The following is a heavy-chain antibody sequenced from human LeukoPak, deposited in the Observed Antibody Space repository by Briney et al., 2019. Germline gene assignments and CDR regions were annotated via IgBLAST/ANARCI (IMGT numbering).Heavy chain of an antibody. J-gene: IGHJ1*01. CDR1: GDTFTSYY. V-gene: IGHV1-46*01. Sequence: ASVKVSCKASGDTFTSYYIHWVRQAPGQGLEWMGVINPSGGTTSYSQKFQGSVTMTRDTSTSTVYMELSSLRSEDTAVYYCARGTGITAAVTSLFQYWGQGTLVTVSS. CDR3: ARGTGITAAVTSLFQY. D-gene: IGHD6-13*01. CDR2: INPSGGTT.